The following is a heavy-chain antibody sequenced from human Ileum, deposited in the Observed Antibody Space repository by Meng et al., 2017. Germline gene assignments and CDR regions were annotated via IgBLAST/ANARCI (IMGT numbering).Heavy chain of an antibody. CDR1: GGSITSSSYS. CDR2: IYYSGTT. D-gene: IGHD5-24*01. J-gene: IGHJ4*02. Sequence: QLQLQESGPGLVKPWEPLSLTYTFSGGSITSSSYSCGWIRQPPGKGLEWIGYIYYSGTTYYNPSLKSRATISEDTAKNQFSLNLSSVTAADTAVYYCARQVNSDGYPRYFDFWGQGTLVTVSS. CDR3: ARQVNSDGYPRYFDF. V-gene: IGHV4-39*01.